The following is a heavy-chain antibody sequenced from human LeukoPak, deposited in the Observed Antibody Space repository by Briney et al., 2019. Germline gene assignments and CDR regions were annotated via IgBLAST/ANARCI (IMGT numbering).Heavy chain of an antibody. CDR2: IYYSGST. J-gene: IGHJ4*02. CDR3: AREKYGSGDLGYDY. D-gene: IGHD3-16*01. CDR1: GGSISSSSYY. V-gene: IGHV4-39*01. Sequence: SSETLSLTCTVSGGSISSSSYYWGWARQPPGKGLEWIGRIYYSGSTYYNPSLKRRVTIYVDKPIIPFPLHLASVTPADTAVYYCAREKYGSGDLGYDYWGQGTLVTVSS.